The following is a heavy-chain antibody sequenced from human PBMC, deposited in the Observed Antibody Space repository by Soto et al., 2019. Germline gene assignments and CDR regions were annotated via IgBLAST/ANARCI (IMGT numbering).Heavy chain of an antibody. CDR2: IDPSDSYT. Sequence: GESLKISCKGSGYSFTSYWISWVRQMPGKGLEWMGRIDPSDSYTNYSPSFQGHVTISADKSISTAYLQWSSLKASDTAMYYCARHPRALSSSWYPGGDYWGQGTLVTVSS. J-gene: IGHJ4*02. V-gene: IGHV5-10-1*01. CDR1: GYSFTSYW. CDR3: ARHPRALSSSWYPGGDY. D-gene: IGHD6-13*01.